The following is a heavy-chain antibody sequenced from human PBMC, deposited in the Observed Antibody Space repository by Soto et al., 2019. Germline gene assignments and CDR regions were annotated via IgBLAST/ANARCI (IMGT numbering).Heavy chain of an antibody. CDR1: GASIVSGGYY. V-gene: IGHV4-31*03. J-gene: IGHJ5*02. CDR3: ARVPTSYQTSICYQPFHP. D-gene: IGHD3-22*01. CDR2: MAYSGGATYSP. Sequence: QVQLQESGPGLVEPSQTLSLICSVSGASIVSGGYYWAWIRQRPRKGLEWLGYMAYSGGATYSPSYNPSLKSRITISVDTSQSKFSLKLTSVSAADTAMYYCARVPTSYQTSICYQPFHPWGQGSLVTVSS.